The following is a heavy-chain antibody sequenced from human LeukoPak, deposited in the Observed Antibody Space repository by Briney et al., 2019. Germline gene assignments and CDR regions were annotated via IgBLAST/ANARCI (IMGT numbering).Heavy chain of an antibody. CDR1: GYPFTTWE. CDR3: ARGPRSDP. CDR2: VHPNSGNT. J-gene: IGHJ5*02. Sequence: GASVKVSCKTSGYPFTTWEINWVRQAAGQGLEWMGRVHPNSGNTAYAQKFQGRVTMTRDTSISTAYMELSGLRSDDTAVYFCARGPRSDPWGQGTLVTVSS. V-gene: IGHV1-8*01.